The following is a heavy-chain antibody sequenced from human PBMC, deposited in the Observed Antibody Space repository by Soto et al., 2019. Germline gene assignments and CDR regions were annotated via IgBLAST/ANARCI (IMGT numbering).Heavy chain of an antibody. J-gene: IGHJ4*02. D-gene: IGHD3-16*01. CDR3: TRDTLAFQGVFDL. CDR1: GFVFSDFQ. Sequence: PGVSLRLSCAASGFVFSDFQFNWVRQSPGGGLEWLSSITGTSAFTEYSESSEVRFTISRDNPNKLLFLHMDNLRPEYTAVYSCTRDTLAFQGVFDLWGQATLVTVSS. CDR2: ITGTSAFT. V-gene: IGHV3-21*01.